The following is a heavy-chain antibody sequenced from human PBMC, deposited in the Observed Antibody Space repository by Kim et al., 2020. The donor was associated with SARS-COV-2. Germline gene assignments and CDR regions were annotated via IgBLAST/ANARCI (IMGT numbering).Heavy chain of an antibody. V-gene: IGHV3-23*01. CDR1: GFTFSSYA. CDR2: ISGTGSST. Sequence: GGSLRLSCAASGFTFSSYAMNWIRQAPGKGLEWVSAISGTGSSTYYADSVKGRFTISRDNSKNTLYLQMDSLRAEDTAVYYCAKERYCSGTSCLLWGQGTLVTVSS. J-gene: IGHJ4*02. D-gene: IGHD2-2*01. CDR3: AKERYCSGTSCLL.